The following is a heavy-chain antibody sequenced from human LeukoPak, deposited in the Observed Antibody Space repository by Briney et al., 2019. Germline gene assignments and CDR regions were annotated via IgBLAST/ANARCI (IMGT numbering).Heavy chain of an antibody. CDR1: GFTFTTYN. CDR2: IYSDGRT. J-gene: IGHJ4*02. CDR3: ATPVDTYDSSGYYSAFDY. Sequence: GGSLRLSCAASGFTFTTYNMHWVRQAPGKGLEWVSVIYSDGRTYYADSVKGRFTISRDNSKNTLYLQMNSLRAEDTAVYYCATPVDTYDSSGYYSAFDYWGQGTLVTVSS. V-gene: IGHV3-53*01. D-gene: IGHD3-22*01.